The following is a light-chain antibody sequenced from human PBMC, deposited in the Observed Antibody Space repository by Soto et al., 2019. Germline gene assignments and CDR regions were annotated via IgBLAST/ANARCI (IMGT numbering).Light chain of an antibody. Sequence: VLTQSPATLSLSPGERATLSCRASQKISRYLIWYQQKPGPAPRLLIYDVSNRATGIPARFSGIVSGTDFTINLGCLQPEDGEVDECQQRSNWPRTFGQGTKV. CDR2: DVS. J-gene: IGKJ1*01. CDR1: QKISRY. CDR3: QQRSNWPRT. V-gene: IGKV3-11*01.